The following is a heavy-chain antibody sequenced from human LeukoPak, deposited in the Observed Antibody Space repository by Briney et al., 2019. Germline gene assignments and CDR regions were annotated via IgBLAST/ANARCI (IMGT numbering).Heavy chain of an antibody. CDR1: GRSISSGSYH. V-gene: IGHV4-61*02. CDR3: ARGGTSHPWDYYYYMDV. D-gene: IGHD2-2*01. J-gene: IGHJ6*03. Sequence: SETLSLTCTVSGRSISSGSYHWRWIRQPAGKGLEWIGRIYTSGSTNYHPSLKSRVTMSVDTSKNQFSLKLSSVTAADTAVYYCARGGTSHPWDYYYYMDVWGKGTTVTVSS. CDR2: IYTSGST.